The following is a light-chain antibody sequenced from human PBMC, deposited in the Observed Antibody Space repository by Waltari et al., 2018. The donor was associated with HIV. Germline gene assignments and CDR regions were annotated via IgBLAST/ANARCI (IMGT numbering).Light chain of an antibody. V-gene: IGLV1-40*01. CDR1: SSNIGAGYD. Sequence: QSVLTQPPSVSGAPGQRVTISCTGSSSNIGAGYDAQWYQQLPGTAPKLRICVNDNRPSGVPDRVSGSKSGTSASLAITGLQAEDEADYYCQSYDSSLTHNYVFGTGTKVTVL. J-gene: IGLJ1*01. CDR2: VND. CDR3: QSYDSSLTHNYV.